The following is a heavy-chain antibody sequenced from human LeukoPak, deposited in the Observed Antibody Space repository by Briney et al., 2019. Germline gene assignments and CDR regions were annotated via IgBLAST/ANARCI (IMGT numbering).Heavy chain of an antibody. J-gene: IGHJ4*02. CDR3: AITRTSLFDY. Sequence: GGSLRLSCAASGFTFSSYEMNWVRQAPGKGLEWVSYISSSGSTIYYADSVKGRFTISRDNAKNSLYLQMNSLRAEDTAVYYCAITRTSLFDYWGQGTLVTVSS. V-gene: IGHV3-48*03. D-gene: IGHD3-16*02. CDR1: GFTFSSYE. CDR2: ISSSGSTI.